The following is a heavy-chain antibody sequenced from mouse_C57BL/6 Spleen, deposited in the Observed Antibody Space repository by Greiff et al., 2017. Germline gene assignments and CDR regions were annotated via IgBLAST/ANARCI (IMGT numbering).Heavy chain of an antibody. CDR2: IYPSDSET. CDR1: GYTFTSSW. V-gene: IGHV1-61*01. CDR3: AREGYDYPWFAY. J-gene: IGHJ3*01. D-gene: IGHD2-4*01. Sequence: QVQLQQSGAELVRPGSSVKLSCKASGYTFTSSWMDWVKQRPGQGLEWIGNIYPSDSETHYNQKFKDKATLTVDKSSSTAYMQLSSLTSEDSAVYYCAREGYDYPWFAYWGQGTLVTVSA.